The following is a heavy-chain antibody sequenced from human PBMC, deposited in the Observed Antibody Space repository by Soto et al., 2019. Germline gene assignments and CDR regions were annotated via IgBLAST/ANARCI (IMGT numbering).Heavy chain of an antibody. CDR1: GGAISSSSYY. V-gene: IGHV4-39*01. D-gene: IGHD4-17*01. J-gene: IGHJ6*02. CDR3: AKPTTVTTGYYYGMDV. CDR2: IYYSGST. Sequence: PSETRSLTCTVSGGAISSSSYYWGWIRQPPGKGLEWIGSIYYSGSTYYNPSLKSRVTISVDTSKNQFSLKLSSVTAADTAVYYCAKPTTVTTGYYYGMDVWGQGTTVT.